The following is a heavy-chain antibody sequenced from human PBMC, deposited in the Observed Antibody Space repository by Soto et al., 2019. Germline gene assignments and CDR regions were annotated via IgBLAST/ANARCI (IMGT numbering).Heavy chain of an antibody. CDR2: ISSNGGST. V-gene: IGHV3-64*01. CDR3: ARGGGYTLYYCYMEV. Sequence: EVQLVESGGGLVQPGGSLRLSCAASGCTFSSYAMHWVRQAPGKGLEYVSAISSNGGSTYYANSVKGRFTIYRDNSKNTLDRQMGGLRAEDMAVYYWARGGGYTLYYCYMEVWGKGTTVTVS. D-gene: IGHD5-12*01. J-gene: IGHJ6*03. CDR1: GCTFSSYA.